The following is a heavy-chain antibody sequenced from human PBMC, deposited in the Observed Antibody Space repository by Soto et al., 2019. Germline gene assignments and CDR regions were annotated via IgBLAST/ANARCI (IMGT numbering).Heavy chain of an antibody. CDR2: ISYDGSNK. CDR1: GFTFSSYG. Sequence: GSLRLSCAASGFTFSSYGMHWVRQAPGKGLEWVAIISYDGSNKYYADSVKGRFTISRDNSKNMLYLQMNSLRAEDTAVYYCARDGYYYDSSGYPPPLDYWGQGTLVTVSS. D-gene: IGHD3-22*01. J-gene: IGHJ4*02. V-gene: IGHV3-30*03. CDR3: ARDGYYYDSSGYPPPLDY.